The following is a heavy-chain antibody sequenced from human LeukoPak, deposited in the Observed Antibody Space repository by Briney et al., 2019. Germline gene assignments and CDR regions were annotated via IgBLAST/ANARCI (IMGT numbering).Heavy chain of an antibody. Sequence: PGGSLRLSCAASGFTVNTDHMSWVRQAPGKGLEWVAISYSEEGVPISSGGGSSQYAESVKGRFTISRDNSRSTLSLQMNSLRAEDTALYYCARVWELSFDHWGQGTLVTVSS. D-gene: IGHD1-26*01. J-gene: IGHJ4*02. V-gene: IGHV3-53*01. CDR3: ARVWELSFDH. CDR1: GFTVNTDH. CDR2: SYSEEGVPISSGGGSS.